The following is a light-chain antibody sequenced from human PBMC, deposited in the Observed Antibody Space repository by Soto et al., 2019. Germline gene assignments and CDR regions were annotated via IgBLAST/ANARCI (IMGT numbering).Light chain of an antibody. J-gene: IGLJ1*01. Sequence: SYELTQPHSVSVATAQTGPRITCGANNIETKSVHWYQQKPGQAPVLVVCDDTDRPSGIPERFSGSNSGNTATLTISRVEAGDEADYYCQVWDSSSDHYVFGTGTKVTVL. CDR1: NIETKS. V-gene: IGLV3-21*02. CDR2: DDT. CDR3: QVWDSSSDHYV.